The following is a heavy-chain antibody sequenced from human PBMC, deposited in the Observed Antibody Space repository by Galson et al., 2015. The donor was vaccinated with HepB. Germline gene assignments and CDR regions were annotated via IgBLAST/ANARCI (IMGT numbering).Heavy chain of an antibody. CDR3: TREGSVFHPYYDYVWGTRVY. D-gene: IGHD3-16*01. CDR2: IRSKAYGGTT. CDR1: GFTFGDYA. J-gene: IGHJ4*02. Sequence: SLRLSCAASGFTFGDYAMSWFRQAPGKGLEWVGFIRSKAYGGTTEYAASVKGRFTISRDDSKSVAYLQMNSLKTEDTAVYYCTREGSVFHPYYDYVWGTRVYWGQGTLVTVSS. V-gene: IGHV3-49*03.